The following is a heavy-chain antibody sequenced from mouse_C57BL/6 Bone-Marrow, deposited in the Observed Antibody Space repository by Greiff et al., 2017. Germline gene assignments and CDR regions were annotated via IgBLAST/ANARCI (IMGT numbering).Heavy chain of an antibody. Sequence: QVQLQQSGAELARPGASVKLSCKASGYTFTSYGISWVKQRTGQGLEWIGEIYPRSGNTYYNEKFKGKATLTADKSSSTAYMELRRLTSEDSAVYFCANYGSSTFAYWGQGTLVTVSA. CDR2: IYPRSGNT. CDR1: GYTFTSYG. J-gene: IGHJ3*01. V-gene: IGHV1-81*01. D-gene: IGHD1-1*01. CDR3: ANYGSSTFAY.